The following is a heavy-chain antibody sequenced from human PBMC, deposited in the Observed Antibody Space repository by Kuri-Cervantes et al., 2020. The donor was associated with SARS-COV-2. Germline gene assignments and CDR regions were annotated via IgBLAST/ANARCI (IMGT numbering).Heavy chain of an antibody. CDR2: IYPGDSDT. CDR3: ARQATVRENWFDP. D-gene: IGHD4-11*01. V-gene: IGHV5-51*01. CDR1: GYSFTSYW. J-gene: IGHJ5*02. Sequence: ETLSLTCKGSGYSFTSYWIGWVRQIPGKGLEWMGIIYPGDSDTRYSPSFQGQVTISADKSISTAYLQWSSLKASDTAMYYCARQATVRENWFDPWGQGTLVTVSS.